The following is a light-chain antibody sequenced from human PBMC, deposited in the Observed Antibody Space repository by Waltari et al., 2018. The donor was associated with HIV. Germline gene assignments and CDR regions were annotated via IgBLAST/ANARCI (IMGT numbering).Light chain of an antibody. CDR2: AGS. V-gene: IGKV1-39*01. CDR1: QSITNY. J-gene: IGKJ2*01. CDR3: KQSYSTPRT. Sequence: DIQMTQSPSSLSASVGDRVTLTCRASQSITNYLNWYQQKPGKAPRLLIFAGSSLQSGVPARFSGSGSGTDFTLTITSLQAEDVATYYCKQSYSTPRTFGQGTKLDIK.